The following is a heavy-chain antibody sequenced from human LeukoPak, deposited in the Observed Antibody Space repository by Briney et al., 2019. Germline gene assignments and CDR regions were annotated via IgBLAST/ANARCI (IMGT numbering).Heavy chain of an antibody. CDR3: ARVWDSSSWYGTGFDY. CDR2: IRYDGSNK. D-gene: IGHD6-13*01. J-gene: IGHJ4*02. Sequence: GGSLRLSCAASGFTFSSYGMHWVRQAPGKGLEWVAFIRYDGSNKYYADSVKGRFTISRDNSKNSLYLQMNSLRAEDTAVYYCARVWDSSSWYGTGFDYWGQGTLVTVSS. CDR1: GFTFSSYG. V-gene: IGHV3-30*02.